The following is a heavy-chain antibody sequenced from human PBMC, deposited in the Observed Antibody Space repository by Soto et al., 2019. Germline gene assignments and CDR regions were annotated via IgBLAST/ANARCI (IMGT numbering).Heavy chain of an antibody. CDR1: GFTFSSYS. D-gene: IGHD3-22*01. CDR2: ISSSSSSK. V-gene: IGHV3-21*01. J-gene: IGHJ4*02. Sequence: EVPLVESGGGLVKPGGSLRLSCAASGFTFSSYSMNWVRQAPGKGLEWVSSISSSSSSKYYADSVKGRFTISRDNAKKSLYLQMNSLRAEDTAVYYCARDRLQQLLQTEFDYWGQGTLVTVSS. CDR3: ARDRLQQLLQTEFDY.